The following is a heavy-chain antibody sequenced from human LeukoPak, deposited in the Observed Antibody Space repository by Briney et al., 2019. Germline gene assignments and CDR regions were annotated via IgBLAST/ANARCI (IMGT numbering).Heavy chain of an antibody. V-gene: IGHV3-30-3*01. CDR3: AKDRRLYSSGWYRVY. Sequence: GGSLRLSCAASGFTFSSYAMHWVRQAPGKGLEGVAVISYDGSNKYYADSVKGRFTTSRDNSKNTLYLQMNSLRAEDTAVYYCAKDRRLYSSGWYRVYWGQGTLVTVSS. D-gene: IGHD6-19*01. CDR1: GFTFSSYA. CDR2: ISYDGSNK. J-gene: IGHJ4*02.